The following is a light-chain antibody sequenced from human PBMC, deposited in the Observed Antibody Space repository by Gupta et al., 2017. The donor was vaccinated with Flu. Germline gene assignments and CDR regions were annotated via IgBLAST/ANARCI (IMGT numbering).Light chain of an antibody. CDR3: YVWDSSTEV. CDR1: NIENRN. J-gene: IGLJ2*01. V-gene: IGLV3-9*01. CDR2: RDS. Sequence: ALGQTSSITCGGNNIENRNVHWYQQKPGLAPVRVIYRDSSRPAGIPERFSGSNSGNTATLTISGAQAGDEDDYYCYVWDSSTEVFGGGTKLTVL.